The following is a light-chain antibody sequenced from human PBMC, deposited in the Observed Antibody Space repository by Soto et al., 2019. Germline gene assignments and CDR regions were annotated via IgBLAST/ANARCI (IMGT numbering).Light chain of an antibody. V-gene: IGKV3-20*01. J-gene: IGKJ2*01. CDR2: GAS. Sequence: EIVLTQSPGTLSLSPGERATLSCRASQSVSSSYLAWYQQKPGQAPRLLIYGASSRATGIPDRFSGSGSGTDFTLTISRLEPEDFAVYYCQQYVSSTGMALGQGTKLELQ. CDR1: QSVSSSY. CDR3: QQYVSSTGMA.